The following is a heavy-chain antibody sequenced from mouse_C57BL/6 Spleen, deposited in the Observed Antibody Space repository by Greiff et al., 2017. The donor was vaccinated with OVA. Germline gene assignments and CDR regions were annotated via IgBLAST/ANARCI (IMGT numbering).Heavy chain of an antibody. CDR1: GYTFTDYN. J-gene: IGHJ1*03. D-gene: IGHD2-3*01. CDR2: INPNNGGT. Sequence: VQLKESGPELVKPGASVKIPCKASGYTFTDYNMDWVKQSHGKSLEWIGDINPNNGGTIYNQKFKGKATLTVDKSSSTAYMELRSLTSEDTAVYYCARSGYYVWYFDVWGTGTTVTVSS. V-gene: IGHV1-18*01. CDR3: ARSGYYVWYFDV.